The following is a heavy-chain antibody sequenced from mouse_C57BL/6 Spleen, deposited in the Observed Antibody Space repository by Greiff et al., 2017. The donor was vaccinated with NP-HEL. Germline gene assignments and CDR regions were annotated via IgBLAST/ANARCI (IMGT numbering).Heavy chain of an antibody. V-gene: IGHV1-61*01. D-gene: IGHD2-4*01. CDR2: IYPSDSET. Sequence: QVQLQQPGAELVRPGSSVKLSCKASGYTFTSYWMDWVKQRPGQGLEWIGNIYPSDSETHYNQKFKDKATLTVDKSSSTAYMQLSSLTSEDSAVYYCARHGLYYDYGPYAMDYWGQGTSVTVSS. CDR1: GYTFTSYW. CDR3: ARHGLYYDYGPYAMDY. J-gene: IGHJ4*01.